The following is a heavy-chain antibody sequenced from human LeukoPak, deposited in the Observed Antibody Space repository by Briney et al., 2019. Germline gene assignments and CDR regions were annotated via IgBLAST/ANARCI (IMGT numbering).Heavy chain of an antibody. D-gene: IGHD6-13*01. CDR2: IHYSGNS. CDR3: ARALSITSAGPGY. CDR1: GGSISSYY. Sequence: SETLSLTCTVSGGSISSYYWSWIRQPPGKGLEWTAYIHYSGNSNYNPSLRSRATISEDTSKNQFSLKLSSVTAADTAVYYCARALSITSAGPGYWGQGTLVTVSS. J-gene: IGHJ4*02. V-gene: IGHV4-59*01.